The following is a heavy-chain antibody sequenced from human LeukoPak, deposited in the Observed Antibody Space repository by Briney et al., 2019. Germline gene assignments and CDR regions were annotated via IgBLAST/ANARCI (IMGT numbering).Heavy chain of an antibody. CDR3: ARDDVTTNGGVIADSRLFDI. V-gene: IGHV3-21*06. J-gene: IGHJ3*02. Sequence: PGRSLRLSCAASGFIFTNYNLNWVRQAPGKGLEWISSISGGSTYIYYADSVRGRFTISRDNAKNSLYLQMNSLRGEDTALYYCARDDVTTNGGVIADSRLFDIWGQGTMVTVSS. CDR2: ISGGSTYI. CDR1: GFIFTNYN. D-gene: IGHD2-8*02.